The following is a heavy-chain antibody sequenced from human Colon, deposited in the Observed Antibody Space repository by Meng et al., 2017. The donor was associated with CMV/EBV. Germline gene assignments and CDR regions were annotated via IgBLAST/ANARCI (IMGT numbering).Heavy chain of an antibody. V-gene: IGHV3-23*01. Sequence: SGFRFSSDVMYVVRQAPGRGLEWVSVISVGGDTTYYADSVKGRFTMSRDNSKNTLYLQMNSVRAEDTALYYCATDPPHNINTDYSVQWGQGTLVTVSS. J-gene: IGHJ4*02. D-gene: IGHD2-15*01. CDR1: GFRFSSDV. CDR2: ISVGGDTT. CDR3: ATDPPHNINTDYSVQ.